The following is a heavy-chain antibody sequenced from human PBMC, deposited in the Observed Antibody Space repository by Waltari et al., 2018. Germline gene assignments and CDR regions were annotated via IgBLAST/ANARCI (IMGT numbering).Heavy chain of an antibody. D-gene: IGHD6-19*01. CDR2: IWYDGSNK. CDR1: GFTFRSYG. Sequence: QVQLVESVGGVVQPGRSMRLSCAASGFTFRSYGMHCVRQAAGKGLEWVAVIWYDGSNKYYADSVKGRFTISRDNSKNTLYLQMNSLRAEDTAMYYCAKDEAGYSSGWRDAFDIWGQGTMVTVSS. J-gene: IGHJ3*02. CDR3: AKDEAGYSSGWRDAFDI. V-gene: IGHV3-30*18.